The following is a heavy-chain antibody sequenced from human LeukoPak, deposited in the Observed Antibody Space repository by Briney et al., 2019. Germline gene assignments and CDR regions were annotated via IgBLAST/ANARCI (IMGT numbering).Heavy chain of an antibody. CDR2: IHDSGST. CDR1: GGSISTRYYY. CDR3: ASLYFYGSGSFPNY. J-gene: IGHJ4*02. D-gene: IGHD3-10*01. V-gene: IGHV4-39*01. Sequence: SETLSLTCAVSGGSISTRYYYWGWIRQPPGKGLEWIGTIHDSGSTYYSPSLKSQVTISVDTSNDQFSLKLSSVTAGDTAVYYCASLYFYGSGSFPNYWGQGILVTVST.